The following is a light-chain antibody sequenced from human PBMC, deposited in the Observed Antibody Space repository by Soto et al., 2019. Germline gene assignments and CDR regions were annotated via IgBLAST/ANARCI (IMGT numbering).Light chain of an antibody. CDR3: SSYAGSDSLL. J-gene: IGLJ2*01. CDR2: EVS. CDR1: STEFANYNY. Sequence: QSALTQPPSASGAPGQSVTISCTGTSTEFANYNYVSWYQQHPGKAPKLMIYEVSNRPSGVSNRFSGSKSGHTASLTVSGLQAEDEADYYCSSYAGSDSLLFGGGTKLTVL. V-gene: IGLV2-8*01.